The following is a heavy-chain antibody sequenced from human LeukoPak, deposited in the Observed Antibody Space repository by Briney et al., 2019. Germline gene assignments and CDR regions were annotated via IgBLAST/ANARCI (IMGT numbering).Heavy chain of an antibody. V-gene: IGHV4-59*12. J-gene: IGHJ4*02. CDR1: GDSISSYY. CDR3: ARDTTDYYYDSSGYFDY. Sequence: RSSETLSLSCTVSGDSISSYYCSWIRQPPGKGLEWIGYIYYSGSTSYNPSLKSRVTISLDTSNNQFSLKLNSVTAADTAVYYCARDTTDYYYDSSGYFDYWGQGTLVTVSS. D-gene: IGHD3-22*01. CDR2: IYYSGST.